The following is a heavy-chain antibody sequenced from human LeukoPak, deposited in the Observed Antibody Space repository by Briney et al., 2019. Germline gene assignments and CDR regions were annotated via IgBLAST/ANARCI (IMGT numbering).Heavy chain of an antibody. D-gene: IGHD4-23*01. CDR1: GFTFSSYG. CDR2: ISYDGSNK. Sequence: GGSLRLSCAASGFTFSSYGMHWVRQAPGKGLEWVAVISYDGSNKYYADSVKGRFTISRDNSKNTLYLQMNSLRAEDTAVYYRAKAPLRWYPYYFDYWGQGTLVTVSS. J-gene: IGHJ4*02. V-gene: IGHV3-30*18. CDR3: AKAPLRWYPYYFDY.